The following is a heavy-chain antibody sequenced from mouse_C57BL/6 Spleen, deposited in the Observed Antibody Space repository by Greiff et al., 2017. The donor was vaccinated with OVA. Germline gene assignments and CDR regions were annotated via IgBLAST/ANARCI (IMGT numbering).Heavy chain of an antibody. CDR2: VSSGGDYI. CDR3: TRGDY. J-gene: IGHJ2*01. Sequence: EVKLMESGAGLVKPGGSLKLSCAASGFTFSGYAMSWVRQTPEKRLEWVAYVSSGGDYIYYADTVKGRFTISRDQARSTLYLQMSSLKSEDTAMYYCTRGDYWGQGTTLSFSS. V-gene: IGHV5-9-1*02. CDR1: GFTFSGYA.